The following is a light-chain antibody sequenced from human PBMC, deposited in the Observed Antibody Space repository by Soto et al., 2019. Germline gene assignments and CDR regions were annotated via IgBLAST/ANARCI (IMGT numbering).Light chain of an antibody. Sequence: DIQMTQSPSTLSAFVGDRVTITCRASQSISSWLAWYQQKPGKAPKLLIYKASSLESGVPSRFSGSESGTEFTLTISSLQPDDFETYYCQQYNSYRWTFGQGTKVEIK. CDR2: KAS. V-gene: IGKV1-5*03. J-gene: IGKJ1*01. CDR3: QQYNSYRWT. CDR1: QSISSW.